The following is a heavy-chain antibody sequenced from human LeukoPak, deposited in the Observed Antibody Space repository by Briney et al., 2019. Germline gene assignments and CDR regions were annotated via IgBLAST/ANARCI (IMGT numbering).Heavy chain of an antibody. CDR3: TNEVRPNDY. J-gene: IGHJ4*02. CDR2: IDISGGST. Sequence: GGSLRLSCAASGFTFSSHAMCWVRQAPGKGLEWVSSIDISGGSTYYADSVQGRFTISRDNSKNTLYLEMNSLRAEDTALYYCTNEVRPNDYWGQGTLVTVSS. V-gene: IGHV3-23*01. D-gene: IGHD1-1*01. CDR1: GFTFSSHA.